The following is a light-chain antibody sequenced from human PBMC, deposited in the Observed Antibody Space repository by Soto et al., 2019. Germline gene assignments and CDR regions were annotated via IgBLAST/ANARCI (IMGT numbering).Light chain of an antibody. CDR2: DVS. V-gene: IGLV2-14*01. J-gene: IGLJ2*01. Sequence: QSALTHPASVSGSPGQSITISCTGTSSDIGGYNYVFWYQQHPGKAPKLMIFDVSNRPSGVSNRFSGSKSGNTASLTISGLQAEDEADYYCSSYTTSSTSVFGGGTKLTVL. CDR3: SSYTTSSTSV. CDR1: SSDIGGYNY.